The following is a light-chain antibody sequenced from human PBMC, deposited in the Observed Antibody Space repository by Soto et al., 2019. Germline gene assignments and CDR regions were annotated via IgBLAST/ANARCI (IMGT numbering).Light chain of an antibody. V-gene: IGLV1-51*01. CDR3: ETRDRSGNCV. CDR2: DNL. J-gene: IGLJ3*02. Sequence: QSVLTQSPSVSAAPGQTVTISCTGTSSNIGNNYVSWYQLLPETAPKLLIYDNLKRPSGILDRFSGSRSGTSAALVITGPQTGGEADYYCETRDRSGNCVFGAGTKLTVL. CDR1: SSNIGNNY.